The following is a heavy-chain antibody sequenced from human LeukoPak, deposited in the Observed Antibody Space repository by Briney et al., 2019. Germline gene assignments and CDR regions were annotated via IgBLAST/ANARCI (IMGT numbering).Heavy chain of an antibody. V-gene: IGHV4-59*02. CDR3: AREHHYYDSSADAFDI. J-gene: IGHJ3*02. CDR2: VYYSGSA. D-gene: IGHD3-22*01. CDR1: GDSVTTYY. Sequence: SETLSLTCTVSGDSVTTYYWSWIRQPPGKGLEWLGYVYYSGSATYNPSLKSRVTISVDTSKNQFSLKLSSVTAADTAVYYCAREHHYYDSSADAFDIWGQGTMVTVSS.